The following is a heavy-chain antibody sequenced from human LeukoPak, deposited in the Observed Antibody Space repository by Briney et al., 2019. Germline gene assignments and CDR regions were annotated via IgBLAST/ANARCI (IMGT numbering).Heavy chain of an antibody. Sequence: PSGALSLTRNGSGGSLSSYYWGWVRQPPGEGLGWIGYIYFSGGTNYNPSLKSRVTISVDTSKNQFSLKLSSVTAADTAVYYCASYDFWSGYSSLWDAAGWFDPWGQGTLVTVSS. CDR2: IYFSGGT. CDR3: ASYDFWSGYSSLWDAAGWFDP. D-gene: IGHD3-3*01. V-gene: IGHV4-59*01. CDR1: GGSLSSYY. J-gene: IGHJ5*02.